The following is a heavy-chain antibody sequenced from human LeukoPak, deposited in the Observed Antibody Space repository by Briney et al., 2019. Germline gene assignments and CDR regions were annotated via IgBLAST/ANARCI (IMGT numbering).Heavy chain of an antibody. Sequence: PGGSLRLSCAASGFTFSSYWMSWVRQAPGKGLEWVVNIKQDGSEKYYVDSVKGRFAISRDNAKNSLHLQMNSLRAEDTAVYYCARDASRAAAGPFDPWGQGTLVTVSS. CDR3: ARDASRAAAGPFDP. CDR1: GFTFSSYW. V-gene: IGHV3-7*01. J-gene: IGHJ5*02. CDR2: IKQDGSEK. D-gene: IGHD6-13*01.